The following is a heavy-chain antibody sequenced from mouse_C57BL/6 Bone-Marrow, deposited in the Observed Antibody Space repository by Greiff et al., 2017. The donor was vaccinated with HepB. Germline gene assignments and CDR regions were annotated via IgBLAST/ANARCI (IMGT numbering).Heavy chain of an antibody. J-gene: IGHJ3*01. CDR1: GYSITSGYY. Sequence: ESGPGLVKPSQSLSLTCSVTGYSITSGYYWNWIRQFPGNNLEWMGYISYDGSNNYNPSLKNRISITRDTSKDQFFLKLNSVTTEDTSTYYWASIYYDYERVPYWGQGTLVTVSA. CDR3: ASIYYDYERVPY. V-gene: IGHV3-6*01. CDR2: ISYDGSN. D-gene: IGHD2-4*01.